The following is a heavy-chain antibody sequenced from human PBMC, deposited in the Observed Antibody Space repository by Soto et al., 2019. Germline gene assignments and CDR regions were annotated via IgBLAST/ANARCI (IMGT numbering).Heavy chain of an antibody. J-gene: IGHJ6*03. Sequence: QVQLQESGPGLVKPSETLSLTCTVSGVSISSSYWSWIRQPPGKGLEWIGYIYNSGSTNYNPSLKSRVTISVDTSKNQVSLGLSSVTAADTAVYYCARDRPFCSGRSCYSPPDYYYYMDVWGKGTTVTVS. CDR2: IYNSGST. V-gene: IGHV4-59*01. CDR3: ARDRPFCSGRSCYSPPDYYYYMDV. CDR1: GVSISSSY. D-gene: IGHD2-15*01.